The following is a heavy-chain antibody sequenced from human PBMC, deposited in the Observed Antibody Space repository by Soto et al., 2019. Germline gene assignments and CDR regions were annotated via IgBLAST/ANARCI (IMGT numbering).Heavy chain of an antibody. CDR1: GGTFSSYT. CDR2: IIPNLGNT. Sequence: ASVKVSCKASGGTFSSYTISWVRQAPGQGLEWMGRIIPNLGNTNYAQKLQGRVTMTTDTSTSTAYMELRSLRSDDTAVYYCARVSGVTNDYWGQGTLVTVSS. CDR3: ARVSGVTNDY. J-gene: IGHJ4*02. V-gene: IGHV1-18*01. D-gene: IGHD2-21*02.